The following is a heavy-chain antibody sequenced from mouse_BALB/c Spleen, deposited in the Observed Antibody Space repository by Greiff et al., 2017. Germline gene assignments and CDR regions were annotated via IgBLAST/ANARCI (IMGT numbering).Heavy chain of an antibody. V-gene: IGHV5-17*02. D-gene: IGHD3-1*01. CDR1: GFTFSSFG. CDR2: ISSGSSTI. Sequence: DVQLVESGGGLVQPGGSRKLSCAASGFTFSSFGMHWVRQAPEKGLEWVAYISSGSSTIYYADTVKGRFTISRDNPKNTLFLQMTSLRSEDTAMYYCARSGGLRGYAMDYWGQGTSVTVSS. CDR3: ARSGGLRGYAMDY. J-gene: IGHJ4*01.